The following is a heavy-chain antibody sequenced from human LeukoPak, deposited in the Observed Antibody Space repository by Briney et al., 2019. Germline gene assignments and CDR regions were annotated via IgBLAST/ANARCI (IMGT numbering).Heavy chain of an antibody. CDR3: PSEIGYYSYQNHYSTYMAV. J-gene: IGHJ6*03. Sequence: GSLRLSCAASGFTFDDYGMSWVRQAPGKGLEWVSGINWNGGSTGYADSVKGRFTISRDNAKNSLFLQMNSLGAEDTAVYYCPSEIGYYSYQNHYSTYMAVAGKAT. CDR1: GFTFDDYG. D-gene: IGHD1-26*01. V-gene: IGHV3-20*04. CDR2: INWNGGST.